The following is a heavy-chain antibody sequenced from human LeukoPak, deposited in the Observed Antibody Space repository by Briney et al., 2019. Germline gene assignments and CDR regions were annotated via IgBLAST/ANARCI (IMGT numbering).Heavy chain of an antibody. D-gene: IGHD3-10*01. J-gene: IGHJ4*02. CDR2: IYYSGST. CDR3: AREIRGPYYYGSGSYYNGYFDY. Sequence: SETLSLTCTVSGGSISSSSYYWSWIRQPPGKGLEWIGYIYYSGSTNYNPSLKSRVTISVDTSKNQFSLKLSSVTAADTAVYYCAREIRGPYYYGSGSYYNGYFDYWGQGTLVTVSS. V-gene: IGHV4-61*01. CDR1: GGSISSSSYY.